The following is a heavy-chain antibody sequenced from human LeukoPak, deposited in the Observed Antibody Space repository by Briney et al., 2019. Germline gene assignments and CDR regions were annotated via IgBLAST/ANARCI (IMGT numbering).Heavy chain of an antibody. CDR2: IYTSGST. D-gene: IGHD4-17*01. CDR3: ARDQEDYGDYVSYYYYYYMDV. Sequence: PSETLSLTCTVSGGSISSYYWSWLRQPAGKGLEWLGRIYTSGSTNYNPSLKSRVTMSVDTSKNQFSLKLSSVTAADTAVYYCARDQEDYGDYVSYYYYYYMDVWGKGTTVTVSS. V-gene: IGHV4-4*07. CDR1: GGSISSYY. J-gene: IGHJ6*03.